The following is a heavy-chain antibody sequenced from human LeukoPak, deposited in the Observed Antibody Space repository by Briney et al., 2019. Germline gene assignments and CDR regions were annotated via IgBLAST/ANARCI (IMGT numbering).Heavy chain of an antibody. D-gene: IGHD3-10*01. V-gene: IGHV3-23*01. J-gene: IGHJ4*02. CDR1: GFTFSSYG. CDR3: AKRMVRGVIAPYFDY. Sequence: GGSLRLSCAASGFTFSSYGMSWVRQAPGKGLEWVSAISGSGGSTYYADSVKGRFTISRDNSKNTLYLQMNSLRAEDTAVYYCAKRMVRGVIAPYFDYWGQGTLVTVSS. CDR2: ISGSGGST.